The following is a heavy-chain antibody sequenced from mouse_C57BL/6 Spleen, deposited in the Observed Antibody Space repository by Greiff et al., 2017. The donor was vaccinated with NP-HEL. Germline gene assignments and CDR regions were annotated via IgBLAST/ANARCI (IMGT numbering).Heavy chain of an antibody. CDR3: AKGYYGSSYDYAMDY. V-gene: IGHV5-17*01. J-gene: IGHJ4*01. CDR1: GFTFSDYG. CDR2: ISSGSSTI. Sequence: EVQGVESGGGLVKPGGSLKLSCAASGFTFSDYGMHWVRQAPEKGLEWVAYISSGSSTIYYADTVKGRFTIPRDNAKNTLFLQMTSLRSEDTAMYYCAKGYYGSSYDYAMDYWGQGTSVTVSS. D-gene: IGHD1-1*01.